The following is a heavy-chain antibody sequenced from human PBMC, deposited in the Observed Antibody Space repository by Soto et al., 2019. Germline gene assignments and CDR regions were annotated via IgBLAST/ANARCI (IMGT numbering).Heavy chain of an antibody. V-gene: IGHV1-18*04. CDR1: GYTFTSYG. CDR3: SKDSDDVCGSYRELPDV. CDR2: ISAYNGNT. Sequence: ASVKVSCNAAGYTFTSYGISWVRQAPGQGLEWMGWISAYNGNTNYAQKLQGRVTMTTDTSTSTAYMELRSLRSDDTAVYYCSKDSDDVCGSYRELPDVWGQGTTVTVSS. J-gene: IGHJ6*02. D-gene: IGHD3-16*02.